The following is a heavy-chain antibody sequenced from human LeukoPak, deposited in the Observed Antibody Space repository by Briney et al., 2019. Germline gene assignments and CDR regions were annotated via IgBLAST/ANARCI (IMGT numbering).Heavy chain of an antibody. CDR2: INPNSGGT. J-gene: IGHJ3*02. CDR1: GYTFTGYY. Sequence: GASVKVSCKASGYTFTGYYMHWVRQAPGQGLEWMGWINPNSGGTNYAQKFQGRVTMTRDTSTSTVYMELSSLRSEDTAVYYCAREGDIVVVTADRAFDIWGQGTMVTVSS. V-gene: IGHV1-2*02. D-gene: IGHD2-21*02. CDR3: AREGDIVVVTADRAFDI.